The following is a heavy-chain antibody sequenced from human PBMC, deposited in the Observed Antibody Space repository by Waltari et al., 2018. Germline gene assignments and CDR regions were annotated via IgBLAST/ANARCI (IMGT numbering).Heavy chain of an antibody. CDR3: ARDGIGGAHLDY. Sequence: VQLVQSGAEAKKPEASVKVSCQASGYTFNDYYIYWVRQAPGQGLEWVGYIKPKTGGPAFAQKCRGRVTMTSDTSISTADMELSGLTSDDTAVYYCARDGIGGAHLDYWGQGTLVTVSS. CDR1: GYTFNDYY. CDR2: IKPKTGGP. J-gene: IGHJ4*02. D-gene: IGHD1-26*01. V-gene: IGHV1-2*02.